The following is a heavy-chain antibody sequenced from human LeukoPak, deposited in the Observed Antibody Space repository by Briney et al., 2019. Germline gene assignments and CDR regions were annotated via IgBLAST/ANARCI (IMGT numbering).Heavy chain of an antibody. CDR3: ARGEYSSGDDAFDI. J-gene: IGHJ3*02. CDR1: GYTFTSYD. D-gene: IGHD6-19*01. V-gene: IGHV1-8*03. Sequence: ASVKVSCKASGYTFTSYDINWVRQATGQGLEWMGWMNPNSGNTGYAQEFQGRVTITRNTSISTAYMELSSLRSEDTAVYYCARGEYSSGDDAFDIWGQGTMVTVSS. CDR2: MNPNSGNT.